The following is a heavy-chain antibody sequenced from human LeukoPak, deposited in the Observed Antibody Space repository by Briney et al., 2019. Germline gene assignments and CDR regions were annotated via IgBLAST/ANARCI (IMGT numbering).Heavy chain of an antibody. V-gene: IGHV1-2*02. J-gene: IGHJ5*02. CDR1: GYTFTGYY. Sequence: WASVKVSCKASGYTFTGYYMHWVRQAPGQGLEWMGWINPNSGGTNYAQKFQGRVTMTRDTSISTAYMELSRLRSDDTAVYYCARGARGYSGYDFTDWFDPWGQGTLVTVSS. CDR2: INPNSGGT. D-gene: IGHD5-12*01. CDR3: ARGARGYSGYDFTDWFDP.